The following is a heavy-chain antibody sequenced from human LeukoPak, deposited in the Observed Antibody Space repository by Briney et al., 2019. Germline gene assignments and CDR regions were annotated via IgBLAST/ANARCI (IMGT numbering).Heavy chain of an antibody. J-gene: IGHJ4*02. CDR2: TNEPGVYT. D-gene: IGHD2-15*01. Sequence: GGSLRLSCTASGFTFRSYAMSWVRQASGKGLDWVSGTNEPGVYTYYADSVKGRFTVSRDNSENTLYLQMNSLRVEDTAVYYCVRDFHCSDGSCPLFDSWGQGTLVTVSS. CDR3: VRDFHCSDGSCPLFDS. CDR1: GFTFRSYA. V-gene: IGHV3-23*01.